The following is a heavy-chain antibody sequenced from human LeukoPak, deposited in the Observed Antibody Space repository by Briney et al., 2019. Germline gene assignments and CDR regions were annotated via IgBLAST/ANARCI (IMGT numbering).Heavy chain of an antibody. J-gene: IGHJ4*02. CDR1: GGSINSNY. Sequence: SETLSLTCTVSGGSINSNYWTWIRQPAGKGLEWIGRISTSGITNYSPSLKSRVTISLDKSKNQFSLILASVTAADPALYYCGREASIAAAGWDSDYWGEGTLVTVSS. D-gene: IGHD6-13*01. CDR3: GREASIAAAGWDSDY. V-gene: IGHV4-4*07. CDR2: ISTSGIT.